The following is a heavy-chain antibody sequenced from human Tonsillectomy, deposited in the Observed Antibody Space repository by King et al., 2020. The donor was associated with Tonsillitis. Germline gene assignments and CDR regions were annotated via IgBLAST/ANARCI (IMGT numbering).Heavy chain of an antibody. CDR2: IRSNTFGETT. Sequence: VQLVESGGGLVQPGRSLRLSCTASGFTFGDYGISWVRQAPGKGLEWLGFIRSNTFGETTEYAASVKGRFTISRDNSKSIAYLQMNSLKTEDTAAYYCSRGDYYDSSGFYHTFDIWGHGTMVTVSS. D-gene: IGHD3-22*01. V-gene: IGHV3-49*04. CDR1: GFTFGDYG. CDR3: SRGDYYDSSGFYHTFDI. J-gene: IGHJ3*02.